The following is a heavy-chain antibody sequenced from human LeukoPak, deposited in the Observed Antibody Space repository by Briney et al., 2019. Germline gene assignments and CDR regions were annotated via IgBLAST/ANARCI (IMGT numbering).Heavy chain of an antibody. V-gene: IGHV4-59*01. Sequence: SETLSLTCTVSNGSINSYYGSWIRQPPGKGLEWIGNIYYTGSTIYNPSLQSRVTISLDTSKNQFSLKLSSVTAADTAVYYCARILLISGYFYFDYWGQGTLVTVSS. CDR1: NGSINSYY. J-gene: IGHJ4*02. D-gene: IGHD3-22*01. CDR3: ARILLISGYFYFDY. CDR2: IYYTGST.